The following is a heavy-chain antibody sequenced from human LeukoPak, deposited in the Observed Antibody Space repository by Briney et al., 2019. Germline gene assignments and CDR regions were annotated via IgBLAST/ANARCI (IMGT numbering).Heavy chain of an antibody. D-gene: IGHD2-2*01. Sequence: SETLSPTCAVSGESFSHYYWSWLRQTPGKGLEWIGEINHRGTTNYNPSLKSRVAISIDTSRNQFSLQVTSVTAADTAVFYCARGAFHTSSVWFDPWGQGTLVTVSS. CDR2: INHRGTT. J-gene: IGHJ5*02. CDR1: GESFSHYY. V-gene: IGHV4-34*01. CDR3: ARGAFHTSSVWFDP.